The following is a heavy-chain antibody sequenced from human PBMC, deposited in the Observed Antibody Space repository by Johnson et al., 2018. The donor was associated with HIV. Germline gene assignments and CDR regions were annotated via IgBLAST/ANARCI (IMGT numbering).Heavy chain of an antibody. CDR2: IKQDGSEK. Sequence: VQLVESGGGVVRPGGSLRLSCAASGFTFDDYGMSWVRQAPGKGLEWVANIKQDGSEKYYVDSVKGRFTISRDNAKNSLYLQMNSLRAEDTAVYYCARAYYTFWSGYDAFDIWGQGTMVTVSS. V-gene: IGHV3-7*04. D-gene: IGHD3-3*01. J-gene: IGHJ3*02. CDR3: ARAYYTFWSGYDAFDI. CDR1: GFTFDDYG.